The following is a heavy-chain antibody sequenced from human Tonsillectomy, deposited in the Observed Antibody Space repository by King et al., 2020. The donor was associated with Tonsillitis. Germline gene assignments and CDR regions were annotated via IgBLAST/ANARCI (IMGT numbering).Heavy chain of an antibody. D-gene: IGHD6-13*01. CDR3: AREKIAAGYFDY. J-gene: IGHJ4*02. CDR2: INHSGST. V-gene: IGHV4-34*01. CDR1: GGSFSGYY. Sequence: VQLPQWGAGLLKPSETLSLTCAVYGGSFSGYYWSWIRQPPGKGLEWIGEINHSGSTNYNPSLKSRVTVSVDTSKNQFSLKLSSVTAADTAVYYCAREKIAAGYFDYWGQGTLVTVSS.